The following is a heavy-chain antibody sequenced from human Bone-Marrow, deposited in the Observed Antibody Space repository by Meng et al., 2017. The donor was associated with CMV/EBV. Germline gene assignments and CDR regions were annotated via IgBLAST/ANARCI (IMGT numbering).Heavy chain of an antibody. CDR2: ISYDGSNK. CDR1: GFTFSSYA. J-gene: IGHJ6*02. D-gene: IGHD1-26*01. CDR3: ARGNKLPFYYYGMDV. V-gene: IGHV3-30-3*01. Sequence: GGSLRLSCAASGFTFSSYAMHWVRQAPGKGLEWVAVISYDGSNKYYADSVKGRFTISRDNSKNTLYLQMNSLRAEDTAVYYCARGNKLPFYYYGMDVWGQGTTVTVYS.